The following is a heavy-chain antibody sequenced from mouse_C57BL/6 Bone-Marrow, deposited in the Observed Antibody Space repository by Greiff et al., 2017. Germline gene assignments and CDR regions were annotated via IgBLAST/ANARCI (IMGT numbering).Heavy chain of an antibody. CDR1: GFTFSDYY. V-gene: IGHV5-16*01. CDR2: INYDGSST. CDR3: ARVDYYYGSSYYFDY. J-gene: IGHJ2*01. Sequence: EVMLVESEGGLVQPGSSMKLSCTASGFTFSDYYMAWVRQVPEKGLEWVANINYDGSSTYYLDSLKSRFIISRDNAKNILYLQMSSLKSEDTATYYCARVDYYYGSSYYFDYWGQGTTLTVSS. D-gene: IGHD1-1*01.